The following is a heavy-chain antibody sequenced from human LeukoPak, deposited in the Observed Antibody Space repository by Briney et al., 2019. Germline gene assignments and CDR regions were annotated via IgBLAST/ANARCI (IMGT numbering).Heavy chain of an antibody. D-gene: IGHD3-9*01. J-gene: IGHJ4*02. CDR3: ARAYYDILTGHPTPLCY. V-gene: IGHV1-46*03. Sequence: ASVKVSCKASGYTFTSYYMHWVRQAPGQGLEWMGIINPSGGSTSYAQKFQGRVTMTRDTSTSTVYMELSSLRSEDTAVYYCARAYYDILTGHPTPLCYWGQGTLVTVSS. CDR2: INPSGGST. CDR1: GYTFTSYY.